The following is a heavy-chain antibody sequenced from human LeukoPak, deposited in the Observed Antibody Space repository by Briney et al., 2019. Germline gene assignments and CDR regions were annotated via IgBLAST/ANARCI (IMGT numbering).Heavy chain of an antibody. V-gene: IGHV3-43*02. CDR3: ARESESSGWYDY. Sequence: GGSLGLSCAAPGFMFHDYAIHWVRQAPGKGLEWVSLISGDGGSTFYADSVKARFTISRDNSKNSLYLQMNSLRSDDTALYYCARESESSGWYDYWGQGTLVTVSS. CDR2: ISGDGGST. J-gene: IGHJ4*02. CDR1: GFMFHDYA. D-gene: IGHD6-19*01.